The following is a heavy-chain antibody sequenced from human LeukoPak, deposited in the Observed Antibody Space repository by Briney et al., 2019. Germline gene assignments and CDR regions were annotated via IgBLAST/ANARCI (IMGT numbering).Heavy chain of an antibody. D-gene: IGHD2-2*01. V-gene: IGHV1-8*01. J-gene: IGHJ4*02. CDR1: GYTFTSYD. CDR2: MNPNSGNT. Sequence: ASVKVSCKASGYTFTSYDINWVRQATGQGLEWMGWMNPNSGNTGYAQKFQGRVTMTRNTSISTAYMELSRLRSDDTAFYYCARIRYCGGISCYYIDYWGQGTLVTVSA. CDR3: ARIRYCGGISCYYIDY.